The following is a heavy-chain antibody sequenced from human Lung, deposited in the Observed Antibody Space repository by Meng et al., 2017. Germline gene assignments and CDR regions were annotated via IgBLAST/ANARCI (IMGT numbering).Heavy chain of an antibody. Sequence: QLQLQESGSGLVKPSQTLSLTCAVPGGSISRGGYSWSWIRQPPGKGLEWIGYISHSGSTYYNPSLKNRVTISVDRSKNQFSLRLTSVTAADTAVYSCARSGYCSGSSCYGSFDSWGQGTLVTVSS. CDR3: ARSGYCSGSSCYGSFDS. CDR2: ISHSGST. V-gene: IGHV4-30-2*01. CDR1: GGSISRGGYS. J-gene: IGHJ4*02. D-gene: IGHD2-15*01.